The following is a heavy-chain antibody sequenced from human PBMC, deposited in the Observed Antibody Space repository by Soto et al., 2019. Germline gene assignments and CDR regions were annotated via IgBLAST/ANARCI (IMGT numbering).Heavy chain of an antibody. CDR3: AKGDCSGGRCYRGFDY. CDR2: VSASGSIT. D-gene: IGHD2-15*01. V-gene: IGHV3-23*01. CDR1: GFAFSSYD. J-gene: IGHJ4*02. Sequence: PGGSLRLSCAASGFAFSSYDMNWVRQAPGKGLEWVSGVSASGSITSYADSAKGRFTISRDNAKNTVFLQMTGLRAEDTAVYFCAKGDCSGGRCYRGFDYRGQGTLVTVSS.